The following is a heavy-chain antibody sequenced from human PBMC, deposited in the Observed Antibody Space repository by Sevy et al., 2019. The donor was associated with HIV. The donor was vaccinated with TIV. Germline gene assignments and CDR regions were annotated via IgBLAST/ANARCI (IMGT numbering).Heavy chain of an antibody. J-gene: IGHJ4*02. CDR3: VRDRFDGGDSVTFAGDF. CDR1: GYTFNSFY. D-gene: IGHD2-21*02. CDR2: INPYSGGT. Sequence: ASVKVSCKASGYTFNSFYIHWVRQAPGQGLEWMGWINPYSGGTHYAQKFQGRVTLTRDTSISVAYMDLTSLRSNDTAVFYCVRDRFDGGDSVTFAGDFWGQGTLVTVSS. V-gene: IGHV1-2*02.